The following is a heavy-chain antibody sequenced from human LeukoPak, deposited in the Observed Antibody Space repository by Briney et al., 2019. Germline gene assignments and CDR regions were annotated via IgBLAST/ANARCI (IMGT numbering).Heavy chain of an antibody. CDR3: ARDPKKVRGVYYDY. Sequence: ASVKVSCKASGGTFSSYAISWVRQAPGQGLEWMGGIIPIFGTANYAQKFQGRVTITADESTSTAYMELSSLRSEDTAVYYCARDPKKVRGVYYDYWGQGTLVTVSS. V-gene: IGHV1-69*13. D-gene: IGHD3-10*01. CDR2: IIPIFGTA. CDR1: GGTFSSYA. J-gene: IGHJ4*02.